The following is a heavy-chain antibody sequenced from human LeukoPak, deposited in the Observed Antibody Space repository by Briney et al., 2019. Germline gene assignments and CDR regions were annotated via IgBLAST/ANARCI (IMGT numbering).Heavy chain of an antibody. Sequence: GGSLRLSCAASGFTFSSYAMNWVRQAPGKGLEWVSTISDSGGTTYYADSVKGRFTISRDNSKNTLYLQINSLRAGDTALYYCAKNDPDSSEDWGQGTLVTVSS. CDR1: GFTFSSYA. V-gene: IGHV3-23*01. CDR2: ISDSGGTT. CDR3: AKNDPDSSED. J-gene: IGHJ4*02. D-gene: IGHD3-22*01.